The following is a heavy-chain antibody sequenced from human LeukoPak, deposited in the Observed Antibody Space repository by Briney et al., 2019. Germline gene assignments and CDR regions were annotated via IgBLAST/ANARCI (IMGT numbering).Heavy chain of an antibody. CDR1: GFTFRYFE. CDR3: AALYYTKGTY. D-gene: IGHD3-3*01. J-gene: IGHJ4*02. V-gene: IGHV3-48*03. CDR2: ISASGDAI. Sequence: GGSLRLSCAASGFTFRYFEMNWFRQAPGRGLEWIAYISASGDAIDYAESVKGRFTISRDNAKSSLYLHMNNLRAEDTAVYYCAALYYTKGTYWGQGTLVTVSS.